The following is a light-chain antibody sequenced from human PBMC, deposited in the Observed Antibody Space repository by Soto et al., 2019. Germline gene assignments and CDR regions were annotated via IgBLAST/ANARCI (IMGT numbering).Light chain of an antibody. Sequence: QLVLTQSPSASASLGASVKLTCTLNSGHNNYAIAWHQQQPEKGPRYSMRLNSDGSHNKGDGIPDRFSGSSSGAERYLIISSLHSEDEADYYCQTWDAGILVFGTGTKLTVL. CDR2: LNSDGSH. V-gene: IGLV4-69*01. J-gene: IGLJ1*01. CDR1: SGHNNYA. CDR3: QTWDAGILV.